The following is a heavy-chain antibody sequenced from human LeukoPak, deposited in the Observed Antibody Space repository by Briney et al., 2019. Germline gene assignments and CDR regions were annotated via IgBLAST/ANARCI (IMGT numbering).Heavy chain of an antibody. V-gene: IGHV4-34*01. J-gene: IGHJ4*02. CDR3: ARGSLVPAGLFDY. Sequence: SETLSLTCAVYGGSFSGYYWSWIRQPPGKGLEWIGEINHSGSTNYNPSLKSRVTISVDTSKNQFSLKLSSVTAVDTAVYYCARGSLVPAGLFDYWGQGTLVTVSS. CDR1: GGSFSGYY. CDR2: INHSGST. D-gene: IGHD2-2*01.